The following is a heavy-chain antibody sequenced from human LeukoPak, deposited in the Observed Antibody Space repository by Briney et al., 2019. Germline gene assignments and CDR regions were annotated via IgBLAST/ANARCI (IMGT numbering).Heavy chain of an antibody. D-gene: IGHD3-9*01. V-gene: IGHV4-34*01. CDR2: INQSGIT. CDR3: VRRGKRLRYFDWVDAFDI. CDR1: GGSFSGYY. Sequence: SETLSLTCAVYGGSFSGYYWNWTRQPPGKGLEWVGEINQSGITDYNSSLKSRVTISLDTSNNQFSLKLSSVTAADTAVYYCVRRGKRLRYFDWVDAFDIWGQGTLVTVSS. J-gene: IGHJ3*02.